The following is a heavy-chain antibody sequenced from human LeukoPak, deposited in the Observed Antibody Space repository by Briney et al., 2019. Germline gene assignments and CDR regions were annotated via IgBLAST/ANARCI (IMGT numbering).Heavy chain of an antibody. CDR2: IYHSGST. CDR3: ARSPLYYYDSSGYTSPYYFDY. Sequence: PSETLSLTCAVSGGSLSSGGYSWSWIRQPPGKGLEWIGYIYHSGSTYYNPSLKSRVTISVDRSKNQFSLKLSSVTAADTAVYYCARSPLYYYDSSGYTSPYYFDYWGQGTLVTVSS. CDR1: GGSLSSGGYS. V-gene: IGHV4-30-2*01. J-gene: IGHJ4*02. D-gene: IGHD3-22*01.